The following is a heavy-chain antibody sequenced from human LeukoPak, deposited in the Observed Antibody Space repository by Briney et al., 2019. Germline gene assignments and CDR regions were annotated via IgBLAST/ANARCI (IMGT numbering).Heavy chain of an antibody. D-gene: IGHD1-26*01. CDR2: ISSSSSYI. J-gene: IGHJ2*01. CDR1: GFTFSSYS. V-gene: IGHV3-21*01. CDR3: AREWDWYFDL. Sequence: PGGSLRLSCAASGFTFSSYSMNWVRQAPGKGLEWVSSISSSSSYIYYADSVKGRFTISRDNAKNSLYLQMDSLRAEDTAVYYCAREWDWYFDLWGRGTLVTVSS.